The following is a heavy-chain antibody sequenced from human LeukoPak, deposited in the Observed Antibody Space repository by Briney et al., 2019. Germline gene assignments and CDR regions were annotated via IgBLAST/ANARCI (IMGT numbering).Heavy chain of an antibody. Sequence: PGGSLRLSCAASGFDFSNYWMYWVRQAPGKGLEWVAVISYDGSNKYYADSVKGRFTISRDNSKNTLYLQMNSLRAEDTAVYYCARDPLGTRPGFDYWGQGTLVTVSS. J-gene: IGHJ4*02. D-gene: IGHD1-1*01. CDR1: GFDFSNYW. CDR2: ISYDGSNK. CDR3: ARDPLGTRPGFDY. V-gene: IGHV3-30*03.